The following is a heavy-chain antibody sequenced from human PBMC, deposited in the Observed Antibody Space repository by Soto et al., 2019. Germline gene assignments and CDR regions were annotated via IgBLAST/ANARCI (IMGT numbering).Heavy chain of an antibody. Sequence: QVQLLQSGAEVKKPGASVTVSCRASGYTCISYAVTWVRQSPGQGLEWMGGINAGNGNTKYSQKFQGRVTITRDKSASTAYMELSSLRSEDTAVYYCARDLGGWTDYWGQGTLVTVSS. CDR1: GYTCISYA. CDR2: INAGNGNT. CDR3: ARDLGGWTDY. V-gene: IGHV1-3*01. J-gene: IGHJ4*02. D-gene: IGHD6-19*01.